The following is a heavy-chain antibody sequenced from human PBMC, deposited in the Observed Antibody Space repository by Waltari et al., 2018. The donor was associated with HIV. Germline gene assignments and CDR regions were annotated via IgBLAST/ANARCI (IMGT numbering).Heavy chain of an antibody. CDR2: IDWDDDK. D-gene: IGHD3-22*01. V-gene: IGHV2-70*13. J-gene: IGHJ4*02. CDR3: ARTREYYYDNSGYYTFDY. Sequence: QVTLRESGPALVKPTQTLTLTCTFSEFSLNTSGMCVSWIRQPPGKALEWLALIDWDDDKYYSTSLKTRLTISKDTSKNQVVLTMTNMDPVDTATYYCARTREYYYDNSGYYTFDYWGQGTLVTVSS. CDR1: EFSLNTSGMC.